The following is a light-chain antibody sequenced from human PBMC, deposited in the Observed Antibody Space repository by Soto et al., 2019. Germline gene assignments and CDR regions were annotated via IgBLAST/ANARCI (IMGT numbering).Light chain of an antibody. CDR3: QQYNPYSPWT. Sequence: DIQMTQSPSTLSESLGDTVTITCRDSQRARSWLAWYQQRAGKAPKALMYDAANLESGVPSRLSGSGSGTEFPLTISSLQPDDFATSYSQQYNPYSPWTFCQGTKVDIK. V-gene: IGKV1-5*01. CDR1: QRARSW. CDR2: DAA. J-gene: IGKJ1*01.